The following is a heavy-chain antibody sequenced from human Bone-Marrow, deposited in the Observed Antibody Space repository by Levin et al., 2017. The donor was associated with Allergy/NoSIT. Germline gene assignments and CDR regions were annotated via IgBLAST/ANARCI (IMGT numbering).Heavy chain of an antibody. Sequence: SVKVSCKASGGTFSSYAISWVRQAPGQGLEWMGGIIPIFGTANYAQKFQGRVTITADESTSTAYMELSSLRSEDTAVYYCARGDGAVSGWYGGFDYWGQGTLVTVSS. CDR3: ARGDGAVSGWYGGFDY. CDR1: GGTFSSYA. V-gene: IGHV1-69*13. CDR2: IIPIFGTA. D-gene: IGHD6-19*01. J-gene: IGHJ4*02.